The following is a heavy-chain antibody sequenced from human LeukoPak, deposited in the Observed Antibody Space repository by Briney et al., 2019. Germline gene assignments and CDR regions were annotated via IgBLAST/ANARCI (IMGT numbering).Heavy chain of an antibody. CDR2: ISSSSSTI. J-gene: IGHJ4*02. V-gene: IGHV3-48*01. CDR3: AREETSSGWKYYFDY. D-gene: IGHD6-19*01. CDR1: GFTVSSTH. Sequence: GGSLRLSCEASGFTVSSTHMVWVRQAPGKGLEWVSYISSSSSTIYYADSVKGRFTISRDNAKNSLYLQMNSLRAEDTAVYYCAREETSSGWKYYFDYWGQGTLVTVSS.